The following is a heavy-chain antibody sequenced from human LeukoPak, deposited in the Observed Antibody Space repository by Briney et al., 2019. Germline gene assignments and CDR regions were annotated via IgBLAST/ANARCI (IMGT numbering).Heavy chain of an antibody. Sequence: GGSLRLSCAASGFTFSSYSMNWVRQAPGKGLEWVSYISSSSSTIYYADSVKGRFTISRDNSKNPLYLQMNSLRAEDTAVYYCARDRSYGSGRGYYYGMDVWGQGTTVTVSS. J-gene: IGHJ6*02. CDR1: GFTFSSYS. CDR2: ISSSSSTI. V-gene: IGHV3-48*01. CDR3: ARDRSYGSGRGYYYGMDV. D-gene: IGHD3-10*01.